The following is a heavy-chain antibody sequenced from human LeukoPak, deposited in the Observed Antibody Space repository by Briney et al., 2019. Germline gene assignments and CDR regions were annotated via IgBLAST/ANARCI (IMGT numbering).Heavy chain of an antibody. Sequence: GGSLGLSCVVSGFSFSSFEMNWVRQAPGKGLEWVSYISSSSITLYADSVKGRFTISRDNARDSLYLQMNSLRAEDTAVYYCARSLSGYITDPFFDQWGQGALVTVSS. CDR2: ISSSSIT. D-gene: IGHD5-12*01. CDR1: GFSFSSFE. V-gene: IGHV3-48*03. CDR3: ARSLSGYITDPFFDQ. J-gene: IGHJ4*02.